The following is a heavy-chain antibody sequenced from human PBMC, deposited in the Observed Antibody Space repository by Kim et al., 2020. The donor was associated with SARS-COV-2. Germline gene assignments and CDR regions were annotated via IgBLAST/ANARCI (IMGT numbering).Heavy chain of an antibody. V-gene: IGHV3-33*05. D-gene: IGHD3-10*01. J-gene: IGHJ4*02. CDR1: GFTFSSYG. CDR3: ARGQNSGSYSMKGMDY. Sequence: GGSLRLSCAASGFTFSSYGMHWVRQAPGKGLEWVAVISYDGSNKYYADSVKGRFTISRDNSKNTLYLQMNSLRAEDTAVYYCARGQNSGSYSMKGMDYWGQGTLVTVSS. CDR2: ISYDGSNK.